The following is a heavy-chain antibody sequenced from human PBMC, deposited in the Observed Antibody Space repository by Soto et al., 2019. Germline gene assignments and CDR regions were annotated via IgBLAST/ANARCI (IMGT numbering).Heavy chain of an antibody. D-gene: IGHD3-3*01. Sequence: HPGGSLRLSCEASGFTFRDYGMHWVRQAPGKGLEWLALISYEGSDRFYGDSVKGRFVISRDDSKNTLYLYLKDLRIEDTAVYYCAKAVYDYWNGYQRTYYYGMDVWGQGTTVTVSS. J-gene: IGHJ6*02. V-gene: IGHV3-30*18. CDR3: AKAVYDYWNGYQRTYYYGMDV. CDR2: ISYEGSDR. CDR1: GFTFRDYG.